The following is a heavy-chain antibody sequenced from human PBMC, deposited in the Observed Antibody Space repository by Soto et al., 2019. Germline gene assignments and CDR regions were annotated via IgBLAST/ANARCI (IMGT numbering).Heavy chain of an antibody. CDR1: GGSISSSSYY. CDR2: IYYSGST. CDR3: ARIRYDILTGYGRGFDY. V-gene: IGHV4-39*01. J-gene: IGHJ4*02. D-gene: IGHD3-9*01. Sequence: SETLSLTCTVSGGSISSSSYYWGWIRQPPGKGLEWIGSIYYSGSTYYNPSLKSRVTISVDRSKNQFSLKLSSVTAADTAVYYCARIRYDILTGYGRGFDYWGQGTLVTVSS.